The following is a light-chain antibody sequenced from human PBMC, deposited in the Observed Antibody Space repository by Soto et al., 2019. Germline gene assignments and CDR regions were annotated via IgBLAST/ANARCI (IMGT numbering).Light chain of an antibody. CDR2: DAS. J-gene: IGKJ2*01. CDR1: QSISSW. Sequence: DIQMTQSPSTLSASVGDRVTITCRASQSISSWLAWYQQKPGKAPKLLIYDASTLESGVPSRFSGSGSGTEFPLTISSLQPDDFATYYCQQDNSYPHTFGQGTKLEIK. CDR3: QQDNSYPHT. V-gene: IGKV1-5*01.